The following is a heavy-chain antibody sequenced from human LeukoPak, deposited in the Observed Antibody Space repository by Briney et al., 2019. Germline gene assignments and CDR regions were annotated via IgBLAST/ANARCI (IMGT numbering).Heavy chain of an antibody. J-gene: IGHJ6*03. CDR3: ATDNWNYVRSYYMDV. CDR2: ISFDGREK. D-gene: IGHD1-7*01. V-gene: IGHV3-30*01. CDR1: GFTFSSYA. Sequence: PGGSLRLSCAASGFTFSSYALHWVRQAPGKGLEWGAVISFDGREKSYADSVKGRFTISRDNSKNTLYVQMNSLRAEDTAVYYCATDNWNYVRSYYMDVWGEGTTVIVSS.